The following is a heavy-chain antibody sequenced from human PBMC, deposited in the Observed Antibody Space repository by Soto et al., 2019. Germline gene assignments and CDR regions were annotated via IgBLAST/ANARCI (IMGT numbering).Heavy chain of an antibody. CDR1: GFTFSSYW. D-gene: IGHD2-15*01. Sequence: EVPLVESGGGLVQPGGSLRLSCAASGFTFSSYWMHWVRQAPGKGLVWVSRINSDGSSTSYADSVKGRFTISRDNAKSTLYLQMNSLRAEDTAVYYCARTVVVESHRAFDIWGQGTMVTVSS. J-gene: IGHJ3*02. CDR2: INSDGSST. CDR3: ARTVVVESHRAFDI. V-gene: IGHV3-74*01.